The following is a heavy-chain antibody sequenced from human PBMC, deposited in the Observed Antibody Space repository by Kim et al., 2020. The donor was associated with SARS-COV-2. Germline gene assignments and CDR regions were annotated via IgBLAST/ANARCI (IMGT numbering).Heavy chain of an antibody. CDR1: GGSFSGYY. CDR2: INHSGST. Sequence: SETLSLTCAVYGGSFSGYYWSWIRQPPGKGLEWIGEINHSGSTNYNPSLKSRVTISVDTSKNQFSLKLSSVTAADTAVYYCALGYSSGWYRSWFDPWGQGTLVTVSS. D-gene: IGHD6-19*01. CDR3: ALGYSSGWYRSWFDP. J-gene: IGHJ5*02. V-gene: IGHV4-34*01.